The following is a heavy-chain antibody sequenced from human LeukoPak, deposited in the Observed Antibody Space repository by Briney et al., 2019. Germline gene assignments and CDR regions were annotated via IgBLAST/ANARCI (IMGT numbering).Heavy chain of an antibody. J-gene: IGHJ4*02. CDR2: IYTSGNT. CDR3: AGGVRGVDYFGY. Sequence: SDTLPLTCTVSGGSISSYDWSWIRQPAGKGLEWIGRIYTSGNTNYNPSLKSRVTISVDKSQNQFSLKLSSVTAADTAVYFCAGGVRGVDYFGYWGQGTLVTVSS. D-gene: IGHD3-10*02. V-gene: IGHV4-4*07. CDR1: GGSISSYD.